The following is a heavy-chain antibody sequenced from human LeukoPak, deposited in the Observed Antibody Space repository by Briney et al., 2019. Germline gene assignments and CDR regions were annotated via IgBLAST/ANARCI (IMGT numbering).Heavy chain of an antibody. V-gene: IGHV3-48*01. CDR1: GFTFSSYS. J-gene: IGHJ4*02. Sequence: GGSLRLSCAASGFTFSSYSMNWVRQAPGKGLEWVSYISSSSTTIQYADSVKGRFTVSRDSARKSLYLQMNGLTAEDTAIYYCARDLKGYGSSGGVDYWGQGSLVTVSS. D-gene: IGHD6-13*01. CDR2: ISSSSTTI. CDR3: ARDLKGYGSSGGVDY.